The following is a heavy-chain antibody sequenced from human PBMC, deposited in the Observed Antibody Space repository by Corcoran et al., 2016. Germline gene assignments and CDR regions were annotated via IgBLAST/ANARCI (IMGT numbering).Heavy chain of an antibody. Sequence: QVTLKESGPVLVKPTETLTLTCTVSGFSLSNARMGVSWIRQPPGKALEWLAHIFSNDEKSYSTSLKSRLTISKDTTKSHVVLTMTNMDPVDTATYYCVRARWLPNWGPFDIWGQGSMVTGSS. CDR1: GFSLSNARMG. D-gene: IGHD5-12*01. CDR3: VRARWLPNWGPFDI. V-gene: IGHV2-26*01. J-gene: IGHJ3*02. CDR2: IFSNDEK.